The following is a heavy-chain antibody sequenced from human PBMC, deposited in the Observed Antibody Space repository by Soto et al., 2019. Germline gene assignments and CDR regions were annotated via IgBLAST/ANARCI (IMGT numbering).Heavy chain of an antibody. CDR3: ARRIRTWFDP. CDR1: GGPISSSSYY. V-gene: IGHV4-39*01. J-gene: IGHJ5*02. Sequence: SETLSLTCTVSGGPISSSSYYWGWIRQPPGKGLEWIGSIYYSGSTYYNPSLKSRVTISVDTSKNQFSLKLSSVTAADTAVYYCARRIRTWFDPWGQGTLVTVSS. CDR2: IYYSGST.